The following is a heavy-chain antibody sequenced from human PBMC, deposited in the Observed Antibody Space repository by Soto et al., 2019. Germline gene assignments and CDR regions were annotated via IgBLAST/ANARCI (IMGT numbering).Heavy chain of an antibody. CDR1: GFTFTSSA. CDR2: IVVGSGNT. CDR3: ARVRQLVGYFYYYMDV. D-gene: IGHD6-6*01. V-gene: IGHV1-58*01. Sequence: SVKVSCKASGFTFTSSAVQWVRQARGQGLEWIGWIVVGSGNTHYAQRLQDRVTITTDMSTSTAYMELRGLRSDDTAVYYCARVRQLVGYFYYYMDVWGKGTTVTVSS. J-gene: IGHJ6*03.